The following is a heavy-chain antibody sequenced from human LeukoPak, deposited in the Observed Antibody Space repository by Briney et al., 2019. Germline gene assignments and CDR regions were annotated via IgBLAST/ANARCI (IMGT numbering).Heavy chain of an antibody. CDR1: GFTFSSYG. V-gene: IGHV3-21*01. D-gene: IGHD5-24*01. J-gene: IGHJ3*01. CDR3: ARGFCDYNYPPRAFDY. Sequence: GGSLRLSCAASGFTFSSYGMNWVRQAPGKGLEWVSSIRSNGSNIYYADSVKGRFTISRDNSKNSLYLQMNSLRAEDTAVYYCARGFCDYNYPPRAFDYWGQGTMVTVSS. CDR2: IRSNGSNI.